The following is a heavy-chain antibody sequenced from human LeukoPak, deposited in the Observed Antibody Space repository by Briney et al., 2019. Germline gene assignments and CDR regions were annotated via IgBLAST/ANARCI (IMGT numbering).Heavy chain of an antibody. CDR1: GGSFNSFN. J-gene: IGHJ4*02. D-gene: IGHD5-18*01. CDR2: VIPILGMA. V-gene: IGHV1-69*02. CDR3: ASEIENVDTGIEY. Sequence: SVKVSCKASGGSFNSFNINWVRQAPGQGLDWMGRVIPILGMANYAQKFQGKVKITADKSTTTAYMELSSLRSEDTAVYFCASEIENVDTGIEYWGQGTLVTVSS.